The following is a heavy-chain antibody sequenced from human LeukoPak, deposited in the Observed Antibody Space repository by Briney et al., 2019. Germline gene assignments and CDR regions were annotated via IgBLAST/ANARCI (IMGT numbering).Heavy chain of an antibody. J-gene: IGHJ4*02. CDR2: INEDGSTT. Sequence: SGGSLRLSCAASGFTFSSSAMSWVRQAPGKGLVWVSRINEDGSTTNHADSVKGRFTISRDNAKNTLYMQMNSLRAEDTAVYYCVRDLGGRSGHWGQGTLVTVSS. V-gene: IGHV3-74*01. D-gene: IGHD1-26*01. CDR3: VRDLGGRSGH. CDR1: GFTFSSSA.